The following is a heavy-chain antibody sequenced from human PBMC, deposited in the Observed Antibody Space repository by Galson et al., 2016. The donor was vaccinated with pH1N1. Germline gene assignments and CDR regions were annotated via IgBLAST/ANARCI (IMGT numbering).Heavy chain of an antibody. V-gene: IGHV4-59*01. CDR2: IYSTGGT. J-gene: IGHJ5*02. CDR1: GGSMFAYY. D-gene: IGHD4-17*01. Sequence: ETLSLPCSVSGGSMFAYYWNWIRQPPGKGLEWIGYIYSTGGTNYNPSLKSRVAISVNTSNNQFSLNLISVTAADTAVYYCARGGTVTNPLATWGQGTLVTVSS. CDR3: ARGGTVTNPLAT.